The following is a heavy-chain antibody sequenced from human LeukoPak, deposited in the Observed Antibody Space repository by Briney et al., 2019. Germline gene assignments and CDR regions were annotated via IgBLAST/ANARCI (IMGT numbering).Heavy chain of an antibody. CDR2: VYSSGSV. V-gene: IGHV4-39*01. CDR1: GGSIAMRNYY. Sequence: SETLSLTCAVSGGSIAMRNYYWAWIRQSPWRGLEWLGSVYSSGSVYYNPSLKSRVTILVDTSKNQFALKLRSVTAADTAVYYCAKGPSHCSSTSCYRESVDPWGQGTLVTVSS. J-gene: IGHJ5*02. D-gene: IGHD2-2*01. CDR3: AKGPSHCSSTSCYRESVDP.